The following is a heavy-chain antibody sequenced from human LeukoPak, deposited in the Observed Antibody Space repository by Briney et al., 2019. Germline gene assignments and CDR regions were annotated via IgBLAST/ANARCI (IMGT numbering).Heavy chain of an antibody. CDR3: ARDPSGFPIA. V-gene: IGHV4-38-2*02. CDR1: GYSISSGYY. D-gene: IGHD1-26*01. Sequence: SETLSLTCTVSGYSISSGYYWGWIRQPPGKGLEWIGSIYHSGSTYYNPSLKSRVTISVDTSKNQFSLKLSSVTAADTAVYYCARDPSGFPIAWGQGTLVTVSS. J-gene: IGHJ5*02. CDR2: IYHSGST.